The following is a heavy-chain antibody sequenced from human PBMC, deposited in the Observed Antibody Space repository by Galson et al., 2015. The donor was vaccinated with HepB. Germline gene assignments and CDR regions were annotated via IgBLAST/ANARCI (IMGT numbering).Heavy chain of an antibody. V-gene: IGHV3-21*01. Sequence: SLRLSCAASGFTFSSYSMNWVRQAPGKGLEWVSSISSSSSYIYYADSVKGRFTISRDNAKNSLYLQMNSLRDEDTAVYYCARSGNLGGSGAFDIWGQGTMVTVSS. D-gene: IGHD3-10*01. J-gene: IGHJ3*02. CDR2: ISSSSSYI. CDR1: GFTFSSYS. CDR3: ARSGNLGGSGAFDI.